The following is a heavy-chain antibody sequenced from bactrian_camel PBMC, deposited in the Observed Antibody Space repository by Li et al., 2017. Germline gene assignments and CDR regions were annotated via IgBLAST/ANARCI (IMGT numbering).Heavy chain of an antibody. CDR2: IYNEGSST. Sequence: DVQLVESGGGTVETGGSLTLSCAASEGYRVSSNCMGWFRQTSGKEREAVARIYNEGSSTWYADSVKGRFTISRGPSKNTVFLLMDRLKPEDSGMYYCVAGRPSFPCSSTVGPGSRRVANYWGQGTQVTVS. CDR3: VAGRPSFPCSSTVGPGSRRVANY. J-gene: IGHJ4*01. V-gene: IGHV3S40*01. CDR1: EGYRVSSNC. D-gene: IGHD6*01.